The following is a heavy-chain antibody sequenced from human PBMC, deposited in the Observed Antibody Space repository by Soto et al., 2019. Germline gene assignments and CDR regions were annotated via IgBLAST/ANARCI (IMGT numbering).Heavy chain of an antibody. CDR3: ARDQHGDYLFDY. J-gene: IGHJ4*02. Sequence: EVQLVESGGGLVQPGGSLRLSCAASGFTFSSYWMHWVRQAPGKGLVWVSRIKSDGSSTSYADSVKGRFTTSRDNAKNTLYLQMNSLRAEDTAVYYCARDQHGDYLFDYWGQGTLVTVSS. CDR2: IKSDGSST. D-gene: IGHD4-17*01. V-gene: IGHV3-74*01. CDR1: GFTFSSYW.